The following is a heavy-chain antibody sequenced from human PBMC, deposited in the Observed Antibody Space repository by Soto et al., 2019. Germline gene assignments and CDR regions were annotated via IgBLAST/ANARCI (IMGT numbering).Heavy chain of an antibody. CDR1: GFTFITSF. J-gene: IGHJ4*02. V-gene: IGHV3-7*03. D-gene: IGHD6-19*01. CDR3: ARYFRGSGRYFFDY. CDR2: INQDGGGT. Sequence: GGSLRLSCVASGFTFITSFMGWVRQAPGKGLEWVANINQDGGGTYYVDSVEGRFTISRDNAKDSLYLQMNSLRGEDTAVHYCARYFRGSGRYFFDYWGQGTLVTVSS.